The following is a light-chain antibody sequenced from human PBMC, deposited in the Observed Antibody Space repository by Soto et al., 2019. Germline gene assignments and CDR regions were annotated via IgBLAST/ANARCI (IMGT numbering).Light chain of an antibody. CDR2: KAS. V-gene: IGKV1-5*03. J-gene: IGKJ4*01. CDR3: QQYHSYSLT. Sequence: DIQMTQSPSTLSASVGERVTITCRASQSISSWLAWYQQKPGKAPKLLIYKASSLEGGVPSRFSGSGSGTDFTLTISSLQPDDFATYYCQQYHSYSLTFGGGPKVDIK. CDR1: QSISSW.